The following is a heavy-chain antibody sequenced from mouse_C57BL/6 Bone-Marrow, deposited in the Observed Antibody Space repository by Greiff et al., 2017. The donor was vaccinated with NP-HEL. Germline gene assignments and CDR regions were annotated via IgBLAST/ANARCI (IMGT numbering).Heavy chain of an antibody. Sequence: VQLQQSGPGLVKPSQSLSLTCSVTGYSITSGYYWNWIRQFPGNKLEWMGYISYDGSNNYNPSLKNRISITRDTSKNQFFLKLNSVTTEDTATYYCARDAAQGFYWGQGTTLTVSS. D-gene: IGHD3-2*02. CDR1: GYSITSGYY. V-gene: IGHV3-6*01. J-gene: IGHJ2*01. CDR2: ISYDGSN. CDR3: ARDAAQGFY.